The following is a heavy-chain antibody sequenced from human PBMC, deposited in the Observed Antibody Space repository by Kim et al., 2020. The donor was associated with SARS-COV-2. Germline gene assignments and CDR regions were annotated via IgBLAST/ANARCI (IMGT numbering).Heavy chain of an antibody. Sequence: SVKVSCKASGGTFSSYAISWVRQAPGQGLEWMGGIIPIFGTANYAQKFQGRVTITADESTSTAYMELSSLRSEDTAVYYCARAGPGYSYGKYYYYYYGMDVWGQGTTVTVSS. J-gene: IGHJ6*02. CDR3: ARAGPGYSYGKYYYYYYGMDV. CDR2: IIPIFGTA. CDR1: GGTFSSYA. V-gene: IGHV1-69*13. D-gene: IGHD5-18*01.